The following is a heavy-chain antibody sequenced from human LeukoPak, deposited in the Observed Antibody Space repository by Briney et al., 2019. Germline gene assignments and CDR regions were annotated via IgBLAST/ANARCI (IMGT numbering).Heavy chain of an antibody. D-gene: IGHD3-10*01. CDR2: IWYDGNNK. CDR3: ARGPNYIVQGGYFDF. Sequence: PGGSLRLSCAASGFTFSSHGMHWVRQAPGKGMEWVAIIWYDGNNKYYADSVKGRFTISRDNDKNTLYLQMNSLRAEATAVYYCARGPNYIVQGGYFDFWGQGTLVTVSS. V-gene: IGHV3-33*01. CDR1: GFTFSSHG. J-gene: IGHJ4*02.